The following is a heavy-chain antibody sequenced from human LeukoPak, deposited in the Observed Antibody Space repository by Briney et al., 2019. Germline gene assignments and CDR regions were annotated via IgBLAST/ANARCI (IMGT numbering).Heavy chain of an antibody. V-gene: IGHV3-30*02. Sequence: PGGSLRLSCAASGFTFRSYGMHWVRQATGKGLEWVAFIRYDETDKYYADSVRGRFTISRDNSMNTLYLQMSSLRAEDTAVYYCAKATNYYYMDVWGKGTTVTVSS. J-gene: IGHJ6*03. CDR2: IRYDETDK. CDR3: AKATNYYYMDV. CDR1: GFTFRSYG.